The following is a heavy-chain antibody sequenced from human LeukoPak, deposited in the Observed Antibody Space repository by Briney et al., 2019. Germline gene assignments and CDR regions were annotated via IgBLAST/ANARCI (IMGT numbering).Heavy chain of an antibody. CDR1: GFTFSSYG. J-gene: IGHJ4*02. D-gene: IGHD1-26*01. CDR3: AKIVGATGGYFDY. V-gene: IGHV3-30*18. CDR2: ISYDGSNK. Sequence: GGSLGLSCAASGFTFSSYGMHWVRQAPGKGLEWVAVISYDGSNKYYADSVKGRFTISRDNSKNTLYLQMNSLRAEDTGVYYCAKIVGATGGYFDYWGQGTLVTVSS.